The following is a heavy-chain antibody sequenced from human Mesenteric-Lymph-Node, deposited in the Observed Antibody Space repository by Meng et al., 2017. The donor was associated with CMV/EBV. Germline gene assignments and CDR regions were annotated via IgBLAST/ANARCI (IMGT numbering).Heavy chain of an antibody. Sequence: ASVKVSCKASGYTFTSYYMHWVRQAPGQGLEWMGIINPSGGSTSYAQKFQGRVTMTRDTSTSTVYMELSSLRSEDTAVYYCARVLIAACPLSGLGYWGQGTLVTVSS. J-gene: IGHJ4*02. CDR1: GYTFTSYY. CDR3: ARVLIAACPLSGLGY. CDR2: INPSGGST. V-gene: IGHV1-46*01. D-gene: IGHD6-6*01.